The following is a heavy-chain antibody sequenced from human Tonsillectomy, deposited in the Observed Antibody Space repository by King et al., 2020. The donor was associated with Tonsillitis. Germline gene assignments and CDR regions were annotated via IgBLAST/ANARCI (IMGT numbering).Heavy chain of an antibody. CDR3: AKPFDWVSSARPHSTNEV. V-gene: IGHV3-30*18. CDR1: GFTFSNYG. D-gene: IGHD3-9*01. Sequence: VQLVESGGGVVQPGRSLRLSCAASGFTFSNYGMHWVRQAPGKGLEWVAIISYDGREKYYADSVKGRFTISRDNSKNTLYLQMNSLRAEDTAVYYCAKPFDWVSSARPHSTNEVWGQGTLVTVSS. J-gene: IGHJ4*02. CDR2: ISYDGREK.